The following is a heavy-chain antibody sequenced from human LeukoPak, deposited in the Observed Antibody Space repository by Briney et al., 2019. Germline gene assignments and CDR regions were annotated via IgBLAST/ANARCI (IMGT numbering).Heavy chain of an antibody. J-gene: IGHJ4*02. CDR1: GYTFTGHY. Sequence: GASVKVSCKASGYTFTGHYMHWVRQAPGQGLEWLGWINPNSGGTNYAQKFQGWVTMTRDTSISTAYMELSRLRSDDTAVYYCARDSQYYGSGPQFDYWGQGTLVTVSS. D-gene: IGHD3-10*01. CDR2: INPNSGGT. V-gene: IGHV1-2*04. CDR3: ARDSQYYGSGPQFDY.